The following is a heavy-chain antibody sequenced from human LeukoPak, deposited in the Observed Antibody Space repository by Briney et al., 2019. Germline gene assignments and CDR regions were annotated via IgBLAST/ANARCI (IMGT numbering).Heavy chain of an antibody. J-gene: IGHJ4*02. CDR3: ARAGIYFGSGSYYYSFDS. CDR2: IYHSGST. CDR1: GGSVSSGSHY. Sequence: SQTLSLTCTVSGGSVSSGSHYWSWIRQHPGRGLEWIGYIYHSGSTFYNPSLKSRLTMSVDTSKNQFSMTLSPVTAADTALYYCARAGIYFGSGSYYYSFDSWGQGTLVTVSS. D-gene: IGHD3-10*01. V-gene: IGHV4-31*03.